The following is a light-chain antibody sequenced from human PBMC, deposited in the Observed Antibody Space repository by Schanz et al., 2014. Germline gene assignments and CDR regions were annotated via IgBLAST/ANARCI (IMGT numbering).Light chain of an antibody. CDR2: DVH. CDR1: SSDVGGYNS. V-gene: IGLV2-14*03. Sequence: QSALTQPASVSGSPGQSITISCTGTSSDVGGYNSVSWYQQHPGKAPKLIIYDVHHRPSGVSNRFSGSKTGDTASLTISGLQAEDEADYYCSSYTSSVSDVFGTGTKLTVL. CDR3: SSYTSSVSDV. J-gene: IGLJ1*01.